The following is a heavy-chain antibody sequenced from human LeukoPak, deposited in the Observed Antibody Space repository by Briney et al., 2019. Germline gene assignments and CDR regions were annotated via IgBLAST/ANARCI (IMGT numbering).Heavy chain of an antibody. CDR1: GFTFSSYA. D-gene: IGHD3-10*01. J-gene: IGHJ4*02. V-gene: IGHV3-23*01. Sequence: GGSLRLSCAASGFTFSSYAMSWVRQAPGKGLEWVSAIGGSGGRTYYADSVKGRFTISRDNSKNTLYLQMNSLRAEDTAVYYCARGPSGWNYFDYWGQGTLVTVSS. CDR3: ARGPSGWNYFDY. CDR2: IGGSGGRT.